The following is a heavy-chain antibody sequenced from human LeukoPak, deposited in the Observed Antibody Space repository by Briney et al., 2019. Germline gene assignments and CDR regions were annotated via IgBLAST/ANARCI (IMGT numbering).Heavy chain of an antibody. J-gene: IGHJ5*02. Sequence: GGSLRLSCAASGFTFSSHWMSWVRQAPGKGLEWVANIKPDGSDKYYVDSVKGRFTISRDNAKNSLYLQMNSLRAEDTAVYYCAKLPYGDYNHHWGQGTLVTVSS. D-gene: IGHD4-17*01. CDR2: IKPDGSDK. V-gene: IGHV3-7*05. CDR1: GFTFSSHW. CDR3: AKLPYGDYNHH.